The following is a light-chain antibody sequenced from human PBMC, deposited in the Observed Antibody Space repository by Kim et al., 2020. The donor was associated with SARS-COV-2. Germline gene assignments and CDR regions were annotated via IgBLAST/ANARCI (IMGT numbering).Light chain of an antibody. CDR3: LLYYGGDWV. CDR1: TGAVTSGYY. J-gene: IGLJ3*02. CDR2: STT. V-gene: IGLV7-43*01. Sequence: GGAVTLTGAASTGAVTSGYYPNWFQQKPGQVPRALIYSTTKKHSWTPARFSGTLLGGKAALTLSGVQPEDEAEYYCLLYYGGDWVFGGGTQLTVL.